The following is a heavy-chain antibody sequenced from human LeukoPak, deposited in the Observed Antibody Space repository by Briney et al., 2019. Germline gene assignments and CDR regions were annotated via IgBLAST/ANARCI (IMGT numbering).Heavy chain of an antibody. CDR2: INSNSYI. CDR3: AREGGFCFGETCRYFYY. Sequence: GGSLRLSCAASGFTFSTFSMNWVRQAPGKGLEWVASINSNSYIYYADSVKGRFTISRDNAKNSLYLQMNSLGAEDTAVYYCAREGGFCFGETCRYFYYLGQGTLVTVSS. CDR1: GFTFSTFS. V-gene: IGHV3-21*01. J-gene: IGHJ4*02. D-gene: IGHD2-15*01.